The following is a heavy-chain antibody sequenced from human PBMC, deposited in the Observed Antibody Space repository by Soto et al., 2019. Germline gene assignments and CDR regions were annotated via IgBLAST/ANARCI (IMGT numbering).Heavy chain of an antibody. CDR2: MKQDGTEI. J-gene: IGHJ3*02. CDR3: ARASHYGDDAFDI. D-gene: IGHD4-17*01. Sequence: GGSLRLSCVASGFKFNKYWMTWVRQAPGKGLEWVANMKQDGTEIYYEESVKGRFTISRDNAKNSLYLQMNSLRAEDTAVYYCARASHYGDDAFDIWGQGTMVTVSS. V-gene: IGHV3-7*04. CDR1: GFKFNKYW.